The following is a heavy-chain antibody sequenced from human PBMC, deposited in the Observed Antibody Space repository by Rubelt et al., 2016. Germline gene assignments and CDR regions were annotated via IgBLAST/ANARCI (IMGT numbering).Heavy chain of an antibody. V-gene: IGHV3-23*01. D-gene: IGHD3-3*01. Sequence: EVQLLESGGGLVQPGGSLRLSCAAAGFTFSSYAMSWVRQGPGKGLEWVSGISGSGGSTYYAGSVKGRFTVSRDSSKNTLYLQMNSLRAEDTAVYYCAKFVGFGVSYYGMDVWGQGTTVTVSS. J-gene: IGHJ6*02. CDR2: ISGSGGST. CDR3: AKFVGFGVSYYGMDV. CDR1: GFTFSSYA.